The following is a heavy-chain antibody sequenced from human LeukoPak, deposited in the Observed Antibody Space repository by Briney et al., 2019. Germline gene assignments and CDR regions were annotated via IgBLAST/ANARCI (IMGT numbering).Heavy chain of an antibody. CDR2: IYYTGST. D-gene: IGHD2-15*01. CDR1: GGSVSSGTFY. V-gene: IGHV4-61*01. CDR3: ARARGYCSGGRCYLVDY. Sequence: SETLSLTCTVSGGSVSSGTFYWSWIRQPPGKGLEWIGNIYYTGSTNYSPSLKNRFTISVATFRNQFSLKLKSVTAADTAVYSCARARGYCSGGRCYLVDYWGQGTLVTVSS. J-gene: IGHJ4*02.